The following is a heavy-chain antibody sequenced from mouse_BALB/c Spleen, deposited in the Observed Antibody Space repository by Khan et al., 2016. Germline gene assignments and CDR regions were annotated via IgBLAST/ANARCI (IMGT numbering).Heavy chain of an antibody. J-gene: IGHJ3*01. D-gene: IGHD4-1*02. Sequence: EVQLQESGPGLVKPSQSMSLTCTVTGYSITSDYAWNWIRQFPGNKLEWMGYISHSGSTSYKPSLKSRISITRDTSKNQFFLQLNSVTTEDTATYYGALNGDEEDYWGQGTLVTVSA. V-gene: IGHV3-2*02. CDR3: ALNGDEEDY. CDR1: GYSITSDYA. CDR2: ISHSGST.